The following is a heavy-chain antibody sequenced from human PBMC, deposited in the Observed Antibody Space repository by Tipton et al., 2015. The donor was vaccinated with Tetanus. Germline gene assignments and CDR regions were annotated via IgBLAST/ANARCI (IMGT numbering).Heavy chain of an antibody. CDR1: GGSIRDGTYY. J-gene: IGHJ5*02. CDR2: IYSYSGST. CDR3: ATTTDNWFDP. V-gene: IGHV4-39*01. Sequence: QLVQSGPEVKPSETLSLTCTVSGGSIRDGTYYWNWIRQPPGKGLEWIGNIYSYSGSTFQNPSLNSRVTISLDTSKNQFSLTLRSVTAADTAVYYCATTTDNWFDPWGQGTLVTVSS. D-gene: IGHD1-1*01.